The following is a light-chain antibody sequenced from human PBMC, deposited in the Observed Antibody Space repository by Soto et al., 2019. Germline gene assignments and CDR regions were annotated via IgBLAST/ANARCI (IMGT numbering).Light chain of an antibody. CDR1: QSISGW. J-gene: IGKJ2*01. V-gene: IGKV1-39*01. Sequence: DIQMTQSPSILSASAGDRVIITCRASQSISGWLAWYQQKPGKAPKLLINTASSLQSGVPSRFSGSGSGTDFTLTISSLQPEDFATYYCQQSYTPPHTFGQGTKLEIK. CDR3: QQSYTPPHT. CDR2: TAS.